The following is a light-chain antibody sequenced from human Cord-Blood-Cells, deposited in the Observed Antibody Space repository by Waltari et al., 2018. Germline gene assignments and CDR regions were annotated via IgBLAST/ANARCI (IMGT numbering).Light chain of an antibody. V-gene: IGKV4-1*01. Sequence: DIVMTQSPDSLAVSLGAMAPINCKSSQSVLYSSNTKNYLTWYQQKPGQPPKLLIYWASNRESGVPDRFSGSGSGTDSTLTISRLQAEDVAVYYCQQYYSTPITFGQGTRLEIK. J-gene: IGKJ5*01. CDR1: QSVLYSSNTKNY. CDR2: WAS. CDR3: QQYYSTPIT.